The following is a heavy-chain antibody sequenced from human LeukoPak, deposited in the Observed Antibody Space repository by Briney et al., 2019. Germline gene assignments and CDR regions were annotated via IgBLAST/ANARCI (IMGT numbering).Heavy chain of an antibody. D-gene: IGHD2-21*02. J-gene: IGHJ3*02. CDR1: GGSISSYY. V-gene: IGHV4-59*01. Sequence: TPSETLSLTCTVSGGSISSYYWSWIRQPPGKGLEWIGYIYYSGSTNYNPSLKSRVTISVDTSKNQFSLKLSSVTAADTAVYYCARDACGGDCYSGAFDIWGQGTMVTVSS. CDR2: IYYSGST. CDR3: ARDACGGDCYSGAFDI.